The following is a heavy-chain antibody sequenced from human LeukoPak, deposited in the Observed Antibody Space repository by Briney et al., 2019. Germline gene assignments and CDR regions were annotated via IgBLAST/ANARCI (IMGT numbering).Heavy chain of an antibody. CDR1: GGSISSGGYY. D-gene: IGHD1-26*01. V-gene: IGHV4-31*03. J-gene: IGHJ6*02. CDR2: IHYSGST. Sequence: TSETLSLTCTVSGGSISSGGYYWSWIRQHPGKGLEWIGYIHYSGSTYYNPSLKSRVTISVDTSKNQFSLKLSSVTAADTAVYYCARDGRELPFGMDVWGQGTTVTVPS. CDR3: ARDGRELPFGMDV.